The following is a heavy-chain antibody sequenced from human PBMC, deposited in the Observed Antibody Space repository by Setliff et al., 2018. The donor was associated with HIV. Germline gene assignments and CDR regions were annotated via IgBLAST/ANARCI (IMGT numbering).Heavy chain of an antibody. Sequence: GESLKISCKGSGYRFASYWIGWVRQMPGKGLEWMGIIYPGDSDTRYSPSFQGQVTISADKSISTAYLQWSSLKASDTAMYYCARAAVGYCNDGSCYTTEFFQHWGQGTLVTVSS. CDR1: GYRFASYW. D-gene: IGHD2-15*01. CDR3: ARAAVGYCNDGSCYTTEFFQH. J-gene: IGHJ1*01. CDR2: IYPGDSDT. V-gene: IGHV5-51*01.